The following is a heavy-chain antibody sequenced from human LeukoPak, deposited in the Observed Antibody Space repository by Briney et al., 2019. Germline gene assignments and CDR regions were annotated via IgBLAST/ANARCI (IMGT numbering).Heavy chain of an antibody. D-gene: IGHD3-10*01. CDR1: GFTFSNYA. CDR3: ARETYYYGSGSFNPPDY. V-gene: IGHV3-30*04. CDR2: ISYDGSNK. J-gene: IGHJ4*02. Sequence: GGSLRLSCAASGFTFSNYAMHWVRQAPGKGLEWVAVISYDGSNKYYADSVKGRFTISRDNSKNTLYLQMNSLRAEDTAVYYCARETYYYGSGSFNPPDYWGQGTLVTVSS.